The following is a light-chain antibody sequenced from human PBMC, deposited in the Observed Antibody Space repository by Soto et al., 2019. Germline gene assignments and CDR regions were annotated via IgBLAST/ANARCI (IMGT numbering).Light chain of an antibody. J-gene: IGKJ2*01. CDR3: QQYDNWPYT. CDR1: QSVSNN. CDR2: GAS. Sequence: EIVMTQSPATLSVSPGERATLSCRASQSVSNNLAWYQQKPGQAPRLLIYGASTRATGLPARFSGSGSGTECTLTINSLQSEDFAVYYCQQYDNWPYTFGQGTKLEIK. V-gene: IGKV3-15*01.